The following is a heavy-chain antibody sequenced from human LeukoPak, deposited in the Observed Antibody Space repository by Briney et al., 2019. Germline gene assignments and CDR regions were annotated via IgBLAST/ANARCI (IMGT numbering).Heavy chain of an antibody. D-gene: IGHD5-24*01. V-gene: IGHV1-46*01. CDR3: ARDLKGDGYNFDY. CDR1: GYTSINYF. J-gene: IGHJ4*02. Sequence: ASVKVSCKASGYTSINYFIHWVRQAPGQGLEWMGIIIPSGGSTNYAQKFQGRLTMTRDTSTSTVYMDLSSLRSEDTAVYYCARDLKGDGYNFDYWGQGTLVTVSS. CDR2: IIPSGGST.